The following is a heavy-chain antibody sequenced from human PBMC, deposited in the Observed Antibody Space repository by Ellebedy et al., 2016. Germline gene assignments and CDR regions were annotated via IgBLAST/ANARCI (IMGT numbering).Heavy chain of an antibody. J-gene: IGHJ4*02. CDR3: ARTYDFWSSSRFDY. CDR1: GFTFRTYT. CDR2: ISSSGSHI. D-gene: IGHD3-3*01. V-gene: IGHV3-21*01. Sequence: GGSLRLXCAASGFTFRTYTMNWVRQAPGKGLEWVSSISSSGSHIYYADSVKGRLTISRDNAKNSLSLQMNSLRGEDTAVYYCARTYDFWSSSRFDYWGQGTLVTVSS.